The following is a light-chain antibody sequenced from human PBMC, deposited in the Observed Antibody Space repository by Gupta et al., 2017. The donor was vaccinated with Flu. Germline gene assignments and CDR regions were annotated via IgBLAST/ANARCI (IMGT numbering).Light chain of an antibody. CDR2: EVS. Sequence: QSALTQPASVSGSPGQSITISCTGTSSDVGAYDFVSWYQQHPGKAPKLMIYEVSNRPSGVSNRFSGSKSGNTASLTISGLQAEDEADYYCSSYTSRAFVVFGGGTKVTVL. V-gene: IGLV2-14*01. CDR1: SSDVGAYDF. J-gene: IGLJ2*01. CDR3: SSYTSRAFVV.